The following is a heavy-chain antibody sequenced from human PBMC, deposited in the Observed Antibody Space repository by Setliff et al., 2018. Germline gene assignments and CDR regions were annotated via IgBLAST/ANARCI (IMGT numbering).Heavy chain of an antibody. CDR1: GVSIRGFY. CDR2: AFHTGKT. V-gene: IGHV4-59*03. J-gene: IGHJ4*02. Sequence: SETLSLTCTVSGVSIRGFYWTWIRQSPKRGLEWLGYAFHTGKTDYNPSLMSRVIVSIDMSRKQFSLKLSSVTAADTAMYFCARGGYNSRSGYSAYYYDYWGQGALVTVSS. CDR3: ARGGYNSRSGYSAYYYDY. D-gene: IGHD3-3*01.